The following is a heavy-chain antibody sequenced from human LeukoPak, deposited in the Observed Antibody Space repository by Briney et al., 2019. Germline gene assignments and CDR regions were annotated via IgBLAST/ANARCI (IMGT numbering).Heavy chain of an antibody. CDR3: ARALGYDSSGDSDY. V-gene: IGHV4-34*01. CDR2: INHSGST. Sequence: SETLSLICAVYGGSFSGYYWSWIRQPPGKGLEWIGEINHSGSTNYNPSLKSRVTISVDTSKNQFSLKLSSVTAADTAVYYCARALGYDSSGDSDYWGQGTLVTVSS. D-gene: IGHD3-22*01. J-gene: IGHJ4*02. CDR1: GGSFSGYY.